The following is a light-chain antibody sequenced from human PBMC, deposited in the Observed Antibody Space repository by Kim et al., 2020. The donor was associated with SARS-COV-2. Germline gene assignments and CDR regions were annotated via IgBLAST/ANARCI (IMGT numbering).Light chain of an antibody. CDR1: QSVGSSY. Sequence: EIVLTQSPGTLSLSPGERATLSCRASQSVGSSYLAWYQQRPGQAPTLLIYGASSRATGIPDRFSGSGSGTDFTLTISRLEPEDFAVYYCQQYGSSPALTFGGGTKVEI. V-gene: IGKV3-20*01. J-gene: IGKJ4*01. CDR2: GAS. CDR3: QQYGSSPALT.